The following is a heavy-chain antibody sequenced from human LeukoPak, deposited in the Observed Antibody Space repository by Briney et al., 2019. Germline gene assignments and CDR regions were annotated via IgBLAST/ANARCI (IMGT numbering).Heavy chain of an antibody. D-gene: IGHD3-22*01. CDR2: IYYSGST. CDR1: GGSISSYY. Sequence: SETLSLTCTVSGGSISSYYWSWIRQPPGKGLEWIGYIYYSGSTNYNPSLKSRVTISVYTSKNQFSLKLSSVTAADTAVYYCARWGYYDSSGYSSDAFDIWGQGTMVTVSS. V-gene: IGHV4-59*01. CDR3: ARWGYYDSSGYSSDAFDI. J-gene: IGHJ3*02.